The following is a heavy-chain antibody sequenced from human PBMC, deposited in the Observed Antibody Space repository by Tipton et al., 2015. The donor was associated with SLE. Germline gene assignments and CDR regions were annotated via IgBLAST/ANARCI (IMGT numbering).Heavy chain of an antibody. CDR2: IYPGDSDT. CDR1: GYTFTNYW. V-gene: IGHV5-51*01. D-gene: IGHD3-22*01. CDR3: ARGHYYDSGGYSFDY. J-gene: IGHJ4*02. Sequence: QLVQSGAEVKEPGESLKISCKGSGYTFTNYWIGWVRQMPGKGLEWMGIIYPGDSDTKYSPSFQGQVTISADKSISTAYLQWSSLKASDTAMYYCARGHYYDSGGYSFDYWGQGTLVTVSS.